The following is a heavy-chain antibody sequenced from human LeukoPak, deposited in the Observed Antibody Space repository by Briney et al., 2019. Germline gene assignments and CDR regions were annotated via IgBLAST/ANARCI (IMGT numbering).Heavy chain of an antibody. D-gene: IGHD2-21*02. J-gene: IGHJ3*02. Sequence: SETLSLTCAVYGGSFSGYYWSWIRQPPGKGLEWIGEINHSGSTNYNPSLKSRVTISVDTSKNQFSLKPSSVTAADTVVYYCASAVVVVTANDAFDIWGQGTMVTVSS. CDR2: INHSGST. V-gene: IGHV4-34*01. CDR3: ASAVVVVTANDAFDI. CDR1: GGSFSGYY.